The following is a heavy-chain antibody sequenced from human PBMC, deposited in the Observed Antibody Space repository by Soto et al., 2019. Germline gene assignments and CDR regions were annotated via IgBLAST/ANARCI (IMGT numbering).Heavy chain of an antibody. CDR1: GFTFSSYA. CDR3: AKDDSSSEGDYYYYYGMDV. D-gene: IGHD6-6*01. CDR2: ISGSGGST. V-gene: IGHV3-23*01. Sequence: GGSLRLSCAASGFTFSSYAMSWVRQAPGKGLEWVSAISGSGGSTYYADSVKGRFTISRDNSKNTLYLQMNSLRAEDTAVYYCAKDDSSSEGDYYYYYGMDVWGQGTTVTVSS. J-gene: IGHJ6*02.